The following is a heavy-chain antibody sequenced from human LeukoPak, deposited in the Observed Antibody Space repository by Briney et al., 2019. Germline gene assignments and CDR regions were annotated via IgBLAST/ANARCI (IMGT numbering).Heavy chain of an antibody. D-gene: IGHD4-17*01. CDR2: INHSGST. Sequence: SETLSLTCAVYGGSFSGYYWSWIRQPPGKGLEWIGEINHSGSTNYNPSLKSRVTISVDTSKNQFSLKLSSVTAADTAVYYCASLTTVTTNGFDYWGQGTLVTVSS. J-gene: IGHJ4*02. V-gene: IGHV4-34*01. CDR1: GGSFSGYY. CDR3: ASLTTVTTNGFDY.